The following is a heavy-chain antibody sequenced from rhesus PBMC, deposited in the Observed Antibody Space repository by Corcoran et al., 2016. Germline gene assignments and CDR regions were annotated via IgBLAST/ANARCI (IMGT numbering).Heavy chain of an antibody. Sequence: QVQLQESGPGLVKPSETLSLTCAVSGGSISSGYYYWSWIRQPPGKELECIGYITYSGSTSYNPSRNRRVTISRDTSKDQFSLKLSSVTAADTAVYYCARDVGRLVGGLDSWGQGVVVTVSS. CDR2: ITYSGST. CDR1: GGSISSGYYY. J-gene: IGHJ6*01. CDR3: ARDVGRLVGGLDS. V-gene: IGHV4-122*02. D-gene: IGHD6S26*01.